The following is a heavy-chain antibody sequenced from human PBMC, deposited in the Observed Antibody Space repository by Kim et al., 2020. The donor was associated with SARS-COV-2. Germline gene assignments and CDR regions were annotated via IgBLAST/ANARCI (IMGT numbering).Heavy chain of an antibody. D-gene: IGHD6-13*01. Sequence: NYAQKLQERVTITRDMSTSTAYMELSSLGSEDTAVYYCAADYSSSWYFDYWGQGTLVTVSS. V-gene: IGHV1-58*01. J-gene: IGHJ4*02. CDR3: AADYSSSWYFDY.